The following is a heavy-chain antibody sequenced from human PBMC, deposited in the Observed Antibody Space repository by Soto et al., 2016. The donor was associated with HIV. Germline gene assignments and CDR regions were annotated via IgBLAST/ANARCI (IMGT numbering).Heavy chain of an antibody. V-gene: IGHV1-2*02. D-gene: IGHD5-18*01. CDR2: INPNTGGT. J-gene: IGHJ4*02. CDR3: ATRIGYSYGFYYFDS. Sequence: QVQLVQSGAEVKEPGASVKVSCKASGYTFTDYYIHWVRQAPGQGLEWMGWINPNTGGTNYAQKFQGRVTMTRDTSIRTAYMDLSRLTSADTAVYYCATRIGYSYGFYYFDSWGQGTLVTVSS. CDR1: GYTFTDYY.